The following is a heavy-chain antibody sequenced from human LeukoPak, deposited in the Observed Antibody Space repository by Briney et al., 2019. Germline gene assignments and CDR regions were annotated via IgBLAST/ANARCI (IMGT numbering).Heavy chain of an antibody. D-gene: IGHD3-10*01. CDR1: GFAVSSYA. CDR3: ARDASSGSLHFDY. CDR2: IWHDGSEK. J-gene: IGHJ4*02. V-gene: IGHV3-33*08. Sequence: GGSLRLSCAASGFAVSSYAMHWVRQASGKGLEWVAVIWHDGSEKYYADSVKGRVTVSRDNSKNTLYLQMNSLRAEDTAVYFCARDASSGSLHFDYWGQGLLVTVSS.